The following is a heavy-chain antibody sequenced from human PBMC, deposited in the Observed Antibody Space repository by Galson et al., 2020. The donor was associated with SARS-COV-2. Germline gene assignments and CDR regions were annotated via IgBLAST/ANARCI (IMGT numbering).Heavy chain of an antibody. CDR3: ARQKYSDEWSTCDVFDL. J-gene: IGHJ3*01. Sequence: GESLKISCRGSGYTYSTSWIAWVRQRPGKGLEWVGIIYPDDSDTRYSPSFQDQVTISADKFINTAYLQWSRLKASDTAMYYCARQKYSDEWSTCDVFDLCGQGTRVTVSS. CDR2: IYPDDSDT. V-gene: IGHV5-51*01. CDR1: GYTYSTSW. D-gene: IGHD3-3*01.